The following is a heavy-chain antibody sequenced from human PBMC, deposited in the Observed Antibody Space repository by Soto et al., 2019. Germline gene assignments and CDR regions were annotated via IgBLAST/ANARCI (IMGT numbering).Heavy chain of an antibody. CDR3: VRDQHHYFDY. V-gene: IGHV3-33*01. CDR1: GFTFSNYG. J-gene: IGHJ4*02. CDR2: IWYDESNK. Sequence: QVQLVESGGGVVQPGRSLRLSCAASGFTFSNYGIHWVRQAPGKGLEWVAVIWYDESNKYYADSVKGRFTISRDNSKNTLYLQMNSLRAEDTAVYYCVRDQHHYFDYWGQGTLVTVSS.